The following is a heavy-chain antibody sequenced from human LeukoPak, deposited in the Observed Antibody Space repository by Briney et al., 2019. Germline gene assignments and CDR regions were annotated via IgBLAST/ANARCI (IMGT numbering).Heavy chain of an antibody. V-gene: IGHV4-34*01. J-gene: IGHJ4*02. CDR1: GGSFSGYY. D-gene: IGHD6-13*01. CDR3: ARQQLVPDY. Sequence: SESLSLTCAVYGGSFSGYYWSWIRQPPGKGLEWIGEINHSGSTNYNPSLKSRVTISVDTSKNQFSLKLSSVTAADTAVYYCARQQLVPDYWGQGTLVTVSS. CDR2: INHSGST.